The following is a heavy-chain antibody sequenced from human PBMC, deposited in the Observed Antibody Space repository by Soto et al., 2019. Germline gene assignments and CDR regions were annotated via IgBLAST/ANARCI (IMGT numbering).Heavy chain of an antibody. V-gene: IGHV3-7*01. CDR3: ARSNEGAYYYYGMDV. J-gene: IGHJ6*02. CDR2: IRQDGNEK. D-gene: IGHD1-1*01. CDR1: GFTFSSYW. Sequence: EVQLVESGGGLVQPGGSLRLSCVASGFTFSSYWMSWVRQAPGKGLEWVANIRQDGNEKYYVESLKGRFTISRDNAKNSLYLQLHSLRLEDTAVDYCARSNEGAYYYYGMDVWGQGHTVTVSS.